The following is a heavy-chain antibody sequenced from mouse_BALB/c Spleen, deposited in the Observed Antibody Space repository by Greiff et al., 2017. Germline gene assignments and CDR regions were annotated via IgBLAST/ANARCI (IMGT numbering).Heavy chain of an antibody. CDR2: IDPANGNT. Sequence: VQLQQSGAELVKPGASVKLSCTASGFNIKDTYMHWVKQRPEQGLEWIGRIDPANGNTKYDPKFQGKATITADTSSNTAYLQLSSLTSEDTAVYYCLWYPGYFDVWGAGTTVTVSS. D-gene: IGHD2-1*01. CDR1: GFNIKDTY. J-gene: IGHJ1*01. V-gene: IGHV14-3*02. CDR3: LWYPGYFDV.